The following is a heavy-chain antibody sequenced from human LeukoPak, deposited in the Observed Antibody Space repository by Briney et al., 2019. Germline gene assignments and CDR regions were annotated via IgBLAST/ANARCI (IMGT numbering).Heavy chain of an antibody. CDR2: INHSGST. CDR1: GDSISGNY. J-gene: IGHJ4*02. Sequence: SETLSLTCTVSGDSISGNYWTWIRQPPGKGLEWIGEINHSGSTNYNPSLKSRVTISVDTSKNQFSLKLSSVTAADTAVYYCARVATISPFDYWSQGTLVTVSS. V-gene: IGHV4-34*01. D-gene: IGHD5-12*01. CDR3: ARVATISPFDY.